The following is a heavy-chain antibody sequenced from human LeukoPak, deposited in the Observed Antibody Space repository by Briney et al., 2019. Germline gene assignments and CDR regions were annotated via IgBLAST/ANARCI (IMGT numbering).Heavy chain of an antibody. Sequence: PSETLSLTCTVSGGSVSSGSYYWSWIRQPPGKGLEWIGYIYYSGSTNYNPSLKSRVTISVDTSKNQFSLKLSFVTAADTAVYYCARVGCSGGSCHPDYWGQGTLVTVSS. CDR1: GGSVSSGSYY. D-gene: IGHD2-15*01. J-gene: IGHJ4*02. V-gene: IGHV4-61*01. CDR3: ARVGCSGGSCHPDY. CDR2: IYYSGST.